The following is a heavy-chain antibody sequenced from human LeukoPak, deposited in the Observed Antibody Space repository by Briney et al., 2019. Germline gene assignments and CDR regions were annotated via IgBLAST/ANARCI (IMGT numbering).Heavy chain of an antibody. J-gene: IGHJ6*03. CDR3: AREAQQLNYYYYYYMDV. D-gene: IGHD6-13*01. CDR2: IWYDGSNK. Sequence: VAVIWYDGSNKYYADSVKGRFTISRDNSKNTLYLQMNSLRAEDTAVYYCAREAQQLNYYYYYYMDVWGKGTTVTVSS. V-gene: IGHV3-33*01.